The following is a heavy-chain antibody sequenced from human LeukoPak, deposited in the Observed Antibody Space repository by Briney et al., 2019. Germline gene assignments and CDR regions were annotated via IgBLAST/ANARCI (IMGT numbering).Heavy chain of an antibody. V-gene: IGHV4-38-2*02. D-gene: IGHD3-22*01. J-gene: IGHJ4*02. Sequence: SETLSLTCTVSGYSISSGYYWGWIRQPPGKGLEWIGSIYHSGSTYHNPSLKSRVTISVDTSKNQFSLKLSSVTAADTAVYYCARTYRSYYDSSGYYFDDWGQGTLVTVSS. CDR3: ARTYRSYYDSSGYYFDD. CDR1: GYSISSGYY. CDR2: IYHSGST.